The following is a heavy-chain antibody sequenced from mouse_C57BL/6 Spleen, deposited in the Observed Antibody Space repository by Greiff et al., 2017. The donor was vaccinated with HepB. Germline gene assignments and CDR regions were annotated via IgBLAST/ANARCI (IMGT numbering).Heavy chain of an antibody. J-gene: IGHJ3*01. CDR2: IYPGSGST. D-gene: IGHD2-3*01. CDR1: GYTFTSYW. V-gene: IGHV1-55*01. CDR3: ARDADGYYGGFAY. Sequence: QVQLKQPGAELVKPGASVKMSCKASGYTFTSYWITWVKQRPGQGLEWIGDIYPGSGSTNYNEKFKSKATLTVDTSSSTAYMQLSSLTSEDSAVYYCARDADGYYGGFAYWGQGTLVTVSA.